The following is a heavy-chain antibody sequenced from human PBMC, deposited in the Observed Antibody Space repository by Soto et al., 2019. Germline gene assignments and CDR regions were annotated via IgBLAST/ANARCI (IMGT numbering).Heavy chain of an antibody. J-gene: IGHJ5*02. CDR1: GGSIGSGGYY. CDR2: IYYSGST. Sequence: KSSETLSLTCTVSGGSIGSGGYYWSWIRQHPGKGLEWIGYIYYSGSTYYNPSLKSRVTISVDTSKNQFSLKLSSVTAADTAVYYCARGVAPMVYAIRGAWFDPWGQGTLVTVSS. D-gene: IGHD2-8*01. V-gene: IGHV4-31*03. CDR3: ARGVAPMVYAIRGAWFDP.